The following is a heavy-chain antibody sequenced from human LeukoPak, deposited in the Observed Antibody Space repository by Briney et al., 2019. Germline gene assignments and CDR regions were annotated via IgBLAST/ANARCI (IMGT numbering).Heavy chain of an antibody. D-gene: IGHD2-8*01. V-gene: IGHV4-59*01. J-gene: IGHJ3*02. Sequence: PSETLSLTCTVSGGSISSYYWSWIRQPPGKGLEWIGYIYYSGSTNYNPPLKSRVTISVDTSKNQFSLKLSSVTAADTAVYYCARNLMTPDAFDIWGQGTMVTVSS. CDR2: IYYSGST. CDR1: GGSISSYY. CDR3: ARNLMTPDAFDI.